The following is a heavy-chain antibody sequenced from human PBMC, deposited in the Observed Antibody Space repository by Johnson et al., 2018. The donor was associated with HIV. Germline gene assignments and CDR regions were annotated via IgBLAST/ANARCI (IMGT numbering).Heavy chain of an antibody. CDR2: ISSSGSTI. D-gene: IGHD1-26*01. Sequence: QVQLVESGGGLVKPGGSLRLSCAASGFSFSDYYMNWIRQAPGKGLEWVSKISSSGSTIYYADSVKGRFTISRDNAKNSLYLQMNSLRDEDTAVYYCAVWELGLGIEFDIWGQGTMVTVSS. J-gene: IGHJ3*02. V-gene: IGHV3-11*04. CDR3: AVWELGLGIEFDI. CDR1: GFSFSDYY.